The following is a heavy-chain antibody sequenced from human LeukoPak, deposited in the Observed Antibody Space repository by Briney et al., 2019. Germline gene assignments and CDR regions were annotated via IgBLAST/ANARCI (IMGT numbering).Heavy chain of an antibody. Sequence: PGGSLRLSCAASGFTFSSYAMHWVRQAPGKGLEWVVVISYDGSDKYYADSVKGRFTISRDNSRRTVYLQMDNLRPEDTALYYCAREYCGRTSCSGLDLWGRGTLVTVSS. J-gene: IGHJ2*01. D-gene: IGHD2-2*01. CDR3: AREYCGRTSCSGLDL. CDR1: GFTFSSYA. V-gene: IGHV3-30*04. CDR2: ISYDGSDK.